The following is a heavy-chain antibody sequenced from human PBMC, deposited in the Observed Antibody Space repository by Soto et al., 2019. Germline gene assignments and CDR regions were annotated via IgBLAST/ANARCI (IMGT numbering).Heavy chain of an antibody. J-gene: IGHJ6*03. CDR2: INDTGNI. V-gene: IGHV4-34*01. CDR1: GGSFSGYQ. D-gene: IGHD3-10*01. CDR3: ARGLILWFGELSRRGGYYYYMDV. Sequence: QVQLQQWGAGLLKPSETLSLTCAVYGGSFSGYQWTWIRQTPGKGLEWIGEINDTGNINYNPSLKSRVTICIDTPKKQISLKLTSVTAAVTAVYYCARGLILWFGELSRRGGYYYYMDVWGKGTTVTVSS.